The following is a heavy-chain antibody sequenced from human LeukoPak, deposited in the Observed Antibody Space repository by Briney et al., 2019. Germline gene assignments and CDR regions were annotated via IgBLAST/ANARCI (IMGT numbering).Heavy chain of an antibody. J-gene: IGHJ4*02. CDR3: SKKGQADDYGKPG. CDR2: ISYDGSNK. Sequence: GGSLRLSCAASGFTFSSHAMHWVRQAPGKGLEWVAVISYDGSNKYYADSVKGRFTISRDNSRNTLYLQMDSLRAEDTAVYFCSKKGQADDYGKPGWGQGTLVTVSS. D-gene: IGHD4-17*01. CDR1: GFTFSSHA. V-gene: IGHV3-30-3*02.